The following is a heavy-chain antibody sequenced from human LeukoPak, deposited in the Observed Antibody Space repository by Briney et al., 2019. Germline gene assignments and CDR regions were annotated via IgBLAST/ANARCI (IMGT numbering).Heavy chain of an antibody. CDR3: ARVGYSSGWRAPDFDY. D-gene: IGHD6-19*01. J-gene: IGHJ4*02. Sequence: GGSLRLSCAASGFSFSTYSMNWVRQAPGKGLEWVSSISSTSTYINYADSVKGRFTISRDNAKKSLYLQMNSLRAEDTAFYYCARVGYSSGWRAPDFDYWGQGTLVTVSS. CDR2: ISSTSTYI. CDR1: GFSFSTYS. V-gene: IGHV3-21*01.